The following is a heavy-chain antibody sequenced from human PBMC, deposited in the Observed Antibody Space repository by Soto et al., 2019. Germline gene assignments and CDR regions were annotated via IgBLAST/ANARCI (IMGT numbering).Heavy chain of an antibody. V-gene: IGHV4-59*08. D-gene: IGHD3-22*01. CDR3: ARQGLYYDNNGYSWFDP. Sequence: SETLSLTCTVSGGSISSYYWTWIRQPPGKGLEWIGYIYYSGSTNYNPSLKSRVTISVDTSKNQFSLKLSSVTAADTAVYYCARQGLYYDNNGYSWFDPCGQRTFLPISS. J-gene: IGHJ5*01. CDR2: IYYSGST. CDR1: GGSISSYY.